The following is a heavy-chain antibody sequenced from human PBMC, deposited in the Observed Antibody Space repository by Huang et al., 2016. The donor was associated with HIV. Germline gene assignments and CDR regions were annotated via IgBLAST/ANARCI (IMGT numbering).Heavy chain of an antibody. CDR1: GGSISSSSYY. D-gene: IGHD6-19*01. V-gene: IGHV4-39*01. J-gene: IGHJ6*02. CDR3: ARHGRVAGHYYNNMDV. Sequence: LQLQESGPGLVKSSETLSLICTVSGGSISSSSYYWGWIRQPPGKGPEWIGIIYYSWNTYYNPPLKSRVTISVDTSKNQFSLKVNSVTAADTAVYYCARHGRVAGHYYNNMDVWGRGTTVTVSS. CDR2: IYYSWNT.